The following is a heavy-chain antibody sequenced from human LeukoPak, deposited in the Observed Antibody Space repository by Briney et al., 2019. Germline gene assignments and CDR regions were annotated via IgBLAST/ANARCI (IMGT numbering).Heavy chain of an antibody. CDR2: ISYDGSNK. D-gene: IGHD3-22*01. CDR1: GFTFSSYA. Sequence: PGGSLRLSCAASGFTFSSYAMHWVRQAPGKGLEWVAVISYDGSNKYYADSVKGRFTISRDNSKNTLYLQMNSLRAEDTAVYYCAREGTYYYDSSGYYYRYYFGYWGQGTLVTVSS. J-gene: IGHJ4*02. CDR3: AREGTYYYDSSGYYYRYYFGY. V-gene: IGHV3-30*01.